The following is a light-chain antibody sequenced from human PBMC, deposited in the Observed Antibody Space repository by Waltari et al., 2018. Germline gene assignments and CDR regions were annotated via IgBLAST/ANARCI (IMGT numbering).Light chain of an antibody. CDR3: CSYVRDITWV. CDR1: SSDVGSFNL. V-gene: IGLV2-23*01. Sequence: QSALTQPASVSGSPGQSITIPCPGTSSDVGSFNLVSWYQHPPGKAPKLMIYEGTQRPSGVSDRFSGSKSGDTASLTISGLQAEDEADYYCCSYVRDITWVFGGGTKLTVL. J-gene: IGLJ3*02. CDR2: EGT.